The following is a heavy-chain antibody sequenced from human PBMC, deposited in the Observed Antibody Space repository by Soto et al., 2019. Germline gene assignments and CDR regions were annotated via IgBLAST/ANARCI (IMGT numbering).Heavy chain of an antibody. Sequence: EVQLVESGGGLEQPGRSLRLSCAASGFSFEAYAMHWVRQVPGKGLEWVSGLSWNSGNIGYADSVKGRFTISRDNAKNSLYLQMNSLGVEDTALYYCAKAPQGAGYWYFDLWGRGTLVTVSS. D-gene: IGHD3-16*01. CDR2: LSWNSGNI. CDR3: AKAPQGAGYWYFDL. V-gene: IGHV3-9*01. CDR1: GFSFEAYA. J-gene: IGHJ2*01.